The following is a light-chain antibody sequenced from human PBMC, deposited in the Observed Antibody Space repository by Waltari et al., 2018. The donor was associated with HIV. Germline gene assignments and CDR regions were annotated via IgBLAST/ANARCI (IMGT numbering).Light chain of an antibody. V-gene: IGLV3-21*03. J-gene: IGLJ3*02. Sequence: SYVLTQPPSVSVAPGKTAGTTCGGATIGRKLVPWYPHRPGQAPSLVLYDDTDRPPGIPERFSGSASWDTATLTVNSVEAGDEADYYCQVWDTDTDHWVFGGGTRLTVL. CDR3: QVWDTDTDHWV. CDR1: TIGRKL. CDR2: DDT.